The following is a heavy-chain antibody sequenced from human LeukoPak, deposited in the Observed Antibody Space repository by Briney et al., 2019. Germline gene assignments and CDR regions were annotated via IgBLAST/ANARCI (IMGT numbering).Heavy chain of an antibody. CDR1: GFTSSRYW. D-gene: IGHD1-1*01. J-gene: IGHJ4*02. Sequence: GGSLRLSCAPSGFTSSRYWMTWVRQAPGKGLEWVANIKEDGSDNSYAESVKGRFTISRDNAKNSLYLQLNSLRAEDTAVYFCARQRYSDYWGQGTLVTVSS. CDR2: IKEDGSDN. V-gene: IGHV3-7*01. CDR3: ARQRYSDY.